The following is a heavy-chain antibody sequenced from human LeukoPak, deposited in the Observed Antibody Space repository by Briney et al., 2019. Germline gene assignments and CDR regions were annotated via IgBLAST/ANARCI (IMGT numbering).Heavy chain of an antibody. V-gene: IGHV3-43D*03. Sequence: PGGSLRLSCAASGFTFDDYAMHWVRQAPGKGLEWVSLISWDGGSTYYADSVKGRFTISRDNSKNSLYLQMNSLRAEDTAVYYCAKGSDYYDSSGYINYWGQGTLVTVSS. J-gene: IGHJ4*02. CDR3: AKGSDYYDSSGYINY. D-gene: IGHD3-22*01. CDR2: ISWDGGST. CDR1: GFTFDDYA.